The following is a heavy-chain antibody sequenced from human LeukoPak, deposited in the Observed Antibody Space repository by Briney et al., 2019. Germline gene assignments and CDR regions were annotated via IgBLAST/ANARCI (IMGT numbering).Heavy chain of an antibody. J-gene: IGHJ4*02. D-gene: IGHD6-6*01. CDR2: INPNTGGT. CDR1: GYTFTGQY. CDR3: ATYPRYSSSPPFDY. Sequence: ASVKVPCKASGYTFTGQYMHWVRQAPGQGLEWMGWINPNTGGTNYAQKLQGRVTMTRDTTISTAYMELSRLTSDDTAIYYCATYPRYSSSPPFDYWGQGTLVTVSS. V-gene: IGHV1-2*02.